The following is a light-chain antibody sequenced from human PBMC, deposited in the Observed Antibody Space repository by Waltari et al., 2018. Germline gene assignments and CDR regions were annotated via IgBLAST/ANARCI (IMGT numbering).Light chain of an antibody. J-gene: IGLJ2*01. V-gene: IGLV2-23*01. CDR3: CSYGVRVF. Sequence: QSALTQPASVSGSPGQSITISCTGTSSDIGNYNFFVSWYQHRQGEAPKLIIYEGNVRPSGVSDRFSGSKSGNAASLTISGLQAEDEAHYYCCSYGVRVFFGGGTKLTVL. CDR2: EGN. CDR1: SSDIGNYNFF.